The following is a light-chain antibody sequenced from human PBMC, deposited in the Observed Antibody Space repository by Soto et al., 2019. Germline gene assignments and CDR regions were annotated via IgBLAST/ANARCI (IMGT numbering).Light chain of an antibody. J-gene: IGLJ2*01. CDR1: SSDLGGYNY. CDR3: SSYTTSSTHVV. V-gene: IGLV2-14*01. Sequence: QSVLTQPASVSGAPGQSITISCTGTSSDLGGYNYVSWYQQHPGKAPKLTIYDVSYRPSGVSNRFSGSKSGNTASLTISGLQADDEADYYCSSYTTSSTHVVFGGGTKLTVL. CDR2: DVS.